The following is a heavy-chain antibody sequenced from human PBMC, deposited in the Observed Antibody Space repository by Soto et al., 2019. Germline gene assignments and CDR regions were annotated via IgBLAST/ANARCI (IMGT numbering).Heavy chain of an antibody. CDR2: IHSSGNS. D-gene: IGHD7-27*01. J-gene: IGHJ4*02. Sequence: SETLSLTCTVSGGSISSYDWSWLRQPPGKGREWIRYIHSSGNSNYNPSLKSRVTASADTSKNQFSLKLKSVTAADTAVYYCARGGGLTPNFDYWGQGTLVTVSS. CDR1: GGSISSYD. CDR3: ARGGGLTPNFDY. V-gene: IGHV4-59*01.